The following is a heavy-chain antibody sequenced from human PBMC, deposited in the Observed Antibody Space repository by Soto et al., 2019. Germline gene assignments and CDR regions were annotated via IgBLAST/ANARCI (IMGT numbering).Heavy chain of an antibody. CDR3: AREPTYYYDSSGYPAENGMDV. CDR2: IYYSGST. J-gene: IGHJ6*02. Sequence: SETLSLTCTVSGGSISSGGYYWSWIRQHPGKGLEWIGYIYYSGSTYYNPSLKSRVTISVDTSKNQFSLKLSSVTAADTAVYYCAREPTYYYDSSGYPAENGMDVWGQGTTVTVSS. V-gene: IGHV4-31*03. CDR1: GGSISSGGYY. D-gene: IGHD3-22*01.